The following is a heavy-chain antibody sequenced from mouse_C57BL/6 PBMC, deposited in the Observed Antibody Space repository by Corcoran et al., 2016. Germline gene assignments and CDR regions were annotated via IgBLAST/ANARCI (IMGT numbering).Heavy chain of an antibody. J-gene: IGHJ2*01. D-gene: IGHD1-1*01. CDR3: ARSPYYGSSPFDY. Sequence: QVQLKQSGAELVRPGASVKLSCKASGYTFTDYYINWVKQRPGQGLEWIARIYPGSGNTYYNEKFKGKATLTAEKSSSTAYMQLSSLTSEDSAVYFWARSPYYGSSPFDYWGQGTTLTVSS. CDR2: IYPGSGNT. V-gene: IGHV1-76*01. CDR1: GYTFTDYY.